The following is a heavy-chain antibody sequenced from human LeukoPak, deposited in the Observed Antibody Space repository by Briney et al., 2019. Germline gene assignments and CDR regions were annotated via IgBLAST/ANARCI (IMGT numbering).Heavy chain of an antibody. CDR1: GFTFEEYG. CDR3: AREGDLGMDV. V-gene: IGHV3-20*04. D-gene: IGHD2-21*02. Sequence: TGGSLRLSCAASGFTFEEYGMSWVRQAPGKGLEWVSGINWNGGSTGYADSVKGRFTISRDNAKNSLYLQMNSLRAEDTALYYCAREGDLGMDVWGQGTRVTVSS. CDR2: INWNGGST. J-gene: IGHJ6*02.